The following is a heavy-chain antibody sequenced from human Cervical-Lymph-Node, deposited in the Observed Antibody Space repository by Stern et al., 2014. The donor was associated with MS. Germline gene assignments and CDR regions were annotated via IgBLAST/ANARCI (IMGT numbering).Heavy chain of an antibody. J-gene: IGHJ3*02. CDR2: IISYNVNT. CDR3: ARGLLGSENAFDI. Sequence: QVQLGQSGAEVKKPGASVKVSCKASGYTFTSYGISWVRKAPGQGLELLGWIISYNVNTNYAHKLQGIVTMTTDTSTSTAYMELRSLRSDDTAVYYCARGLLGSENAFDICGQWTMVTVSS. CDR1: GYTFTSYG. V-gene: IGHV1-18*01. D-gene: IGHD2-15*01.